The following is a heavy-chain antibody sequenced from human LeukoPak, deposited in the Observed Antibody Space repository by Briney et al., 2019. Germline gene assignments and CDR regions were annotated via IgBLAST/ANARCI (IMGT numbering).Heavy chain of an antibody. Sequence: ASVKVSCKASGYTFTRYYMHWVRQAPGQGLEWMGWINPNSGGTNYAQKFQGRVTMTRDTSISTAYMELSRLRSDDTAVYYCARGGPSSTYSYYYYGMDVWGQGTTVTVAS. J-gene: IGHJ6*02. CDR2: INPNSGGT. V-gene: IGHV1-2*02. CDR1: GYTFTRYY. D-gene: IGHD6-13*01. CDR3: ARGGPSSTYSYYYYGMDV.